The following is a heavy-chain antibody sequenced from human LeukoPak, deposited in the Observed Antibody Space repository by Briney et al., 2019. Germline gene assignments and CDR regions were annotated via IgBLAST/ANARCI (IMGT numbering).Heavy chain of an antibody. CDR1: GFTFRSYW. CDR3: ARVGRGPGYCSGGSCSQAFDI. J-gene: IGHJ3*02. D-gene: IGHD2-15*01. Sequence: PGGSLSLSGAASGFTFRSYWIHWVRQAPGKGLVWVSRINSDGSSTSYADSVKGRFTISRDNAKNTLYLQMNSLRAEDTAVYYCARVGRGPGYCSGGSCSQAFDIWGQGTRDPLSS. V-gene: IGHV3-74*01. CDR2: INSDGSST.